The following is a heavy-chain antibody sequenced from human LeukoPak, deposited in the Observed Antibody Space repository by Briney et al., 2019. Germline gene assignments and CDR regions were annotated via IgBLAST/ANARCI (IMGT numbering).Heavy chain of an antibody. CDR1: GFTFSSYS. Sequence: GGSLRLSCAASGFTFSSYSMNWVRQAPGKGLEWVSSISSSSSYIYYADSVKGRFTISTDNAKNSLYLQMKSLRAEDTAVYYCARVWRGYYTFDYWGQGTLVTVSS. CDR2: ISSSSSYI. J-gene: IGHJ4*02. D-gene: IGHD3-3*01. V-gene: IGHV3-21*01. CDR3: ARVWRGYYTFDY.